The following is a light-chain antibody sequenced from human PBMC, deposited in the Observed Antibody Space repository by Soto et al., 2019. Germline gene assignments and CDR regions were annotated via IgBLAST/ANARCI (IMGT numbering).Light chain of an antibody. J-gene: IGKJ4*01. CDR3: QQYDIGST. V-gene: IGKV3-15*01. CDR1: ESVSTN. CDR2: SAS. Sequence: EIVMTQSPATLSVSPGERATFTCRASESVSTNLAWYQQKPGQAPRLLIYSASNRATGIPVRFSGSGSGTEFTLTISSLQSEDFAVYYCQQYDIGSTFGGGTKVEIK.